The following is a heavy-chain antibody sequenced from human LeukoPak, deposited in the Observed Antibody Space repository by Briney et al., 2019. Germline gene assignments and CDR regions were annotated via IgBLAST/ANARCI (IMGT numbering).Heavy chain of an antibody. J-gene: IGHJ4*01. CDR2: IRASGVST. Sequence: GGSLRLSCAASRFIFSSYAMSWVRQAPGKGLEWVSGIRASGVSTYYADSVKGRFTISRDNSKSTLFLQMSSLRAEDTALYYCAKVPTPLHVSGTYECYWGHGTLVTVSS. CDR1: RFIFSSYA. D-gene: IGHD3-10*01. CDR3: AKVPTPLHVSGTYECY. V-gene: IGHV3-23*01.